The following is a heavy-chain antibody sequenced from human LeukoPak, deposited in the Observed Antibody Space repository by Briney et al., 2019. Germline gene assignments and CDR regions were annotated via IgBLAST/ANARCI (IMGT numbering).Heavy chain of an antibody. Sequence: AASVKVSCKASGYSFTGYYMHWVRQAPGQGLEWMGWINPNSGGTNYAQKCQGRVNMTRDTYISTAYVELSRRSVEDTAVYSCARAGSAYYDDSSGYYYWGQGTLVTVSS. CDR3: ARAGSAYYDDSSGYYY. CDR1: GYSFTGYY. D-gene: IGHD3-22*01. CDR2: INPNSGGT. J-gene: IGHJ4*02. V-gene: IGHV1-2*02.